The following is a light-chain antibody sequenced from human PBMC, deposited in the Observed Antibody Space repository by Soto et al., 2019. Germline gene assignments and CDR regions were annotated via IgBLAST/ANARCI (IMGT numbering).Light chain of an antibody. CDR3: QQYDSSPWT. Sequence: VLTQSPGTLSLSPWDRATLSCRGSQSVATTYLAWYQQKPGQAPRLLIYAESSRASGLPDRLSGSGSGTDLNLTISRLEPEDFAVYYCQQYDSSPWTCGQGTKVDIK. CDR1: QSVATTY. CDR2: AES. J-gene: IGKJ1*01. V-gene: IGKV3-20*01.